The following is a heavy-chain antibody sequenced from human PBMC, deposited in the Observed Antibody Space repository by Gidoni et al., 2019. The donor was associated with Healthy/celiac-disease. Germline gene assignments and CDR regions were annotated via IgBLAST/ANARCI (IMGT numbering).Heavy chain of an antibody. J-gene: IGHJ3*02. Sequence: EVQLLESGGGLVQPGGSLRLSCAASGFTFSSYAMRWVRQAPGKGLEWVSAISGSGGSTYYADFVKGRFTISRDNSKNTLYLQMNSLRAEDTAVYYCAKRGGYYDSSPIWGQGTMVTVSS. V-gene: IGHV3-23*01. D-gene: IGHD3-22*01. CDR2: ISGSGGST. CDR1: GFTFSSYA. CDR3: AKRGGYYDSSPI.